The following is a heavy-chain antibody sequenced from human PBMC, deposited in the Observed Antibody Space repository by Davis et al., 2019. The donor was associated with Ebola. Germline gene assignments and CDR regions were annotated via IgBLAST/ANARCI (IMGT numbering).Heavy chain of an antibody. D-gene: IGHD5-12*01. V-gene: IGHV3-21*04. CDR2: ISSSSNYI. CDR3: AKDKGSGYYNEANMNNFYYYYAMDV. J-gene: IGHJ6*04. CDR1: GFTFSSNS. Sequence: GESLKISCAASGFTFSSNSMNWVRQAPGKGLEWVSFISSSSNYIYYADSVKGRFTVSRDNAKKSLYLEMNNVKLEDAASYYCAKDKGSGYYNEANMNNFYYYYAMDVWGKGTTVTVSS.